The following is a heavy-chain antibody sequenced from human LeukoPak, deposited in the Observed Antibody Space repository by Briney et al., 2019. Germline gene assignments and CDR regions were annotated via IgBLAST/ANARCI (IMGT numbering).Heavy chain of an antibody. CDR3: TRGGDPRTKNGLYSGYAG. J-gene: IGHJ4*02. D-gene: IGHD5-12*01. Sequence: GGSLRLSCAASGFTFSNAWMSWVRQAPGKGLEWVGFIRSKAYGGTTEYAASVKGRFTISRDDSKSIAYLQMNSLKTEDTAVYYCTRGGDPRTKNGLYSGYAGWGQGTLVTVSS. V-gene: IGHV3-49*04. CDR1: GFTFSNAW. CDR2: IRSKAYGGTT.